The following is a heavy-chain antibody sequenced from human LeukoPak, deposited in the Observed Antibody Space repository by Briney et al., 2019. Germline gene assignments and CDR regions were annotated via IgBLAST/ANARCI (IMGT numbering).Heavy chain of an antibody. V-gene: IGHV1-69*13. CDR3: ARALYCDGDCYGSLLS. J-gene: IGHJ4*01. D-gene: IGHD2-21*02. Sequence: SVKVSCKASGGTFSSYAISWVRQAPGQGLEWMGGIIPIFGTANYAQKFQGRVTITADESTSTAYMELSSLRSEDTAVYYCARALYCDGDCYGSLLSWGQGTLVTVSS. CDR1: GGTFSSYA. CDR2: IIPIFGTA.